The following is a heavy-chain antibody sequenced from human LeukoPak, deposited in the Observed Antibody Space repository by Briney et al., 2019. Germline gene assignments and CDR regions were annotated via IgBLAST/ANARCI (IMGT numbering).Heavy chain of an antibody. CDR3: AKGGNGYYNLDS. CDR1: GFTFSSHG. CDR2: ISIGGDTT. V-gene: IGHV3-23*01. J-gene: IGHJ4*02. Sequence: PGGSLRLSCAASGFTFSSHGMCWVRQAPGRGLEWVSSISIGGDTTYSDSVKGRFTISRDNSKNTLYLQLDSLRAEDTAVYYCAKGGNGYYNLDSWGQGTLVTVSS. D-gene: IGHD3-9*01.